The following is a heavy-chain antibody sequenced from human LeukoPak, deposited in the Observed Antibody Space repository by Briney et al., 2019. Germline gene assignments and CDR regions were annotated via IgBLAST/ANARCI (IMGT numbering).Heavy chain of an antibody. V-gene: IGHV3-21*01. Sequence: PGGSLRLSCAASGFTFSSYSMNWVRQAPGKGLEWVSSISSSSSYIYYADSVKGRFTISRDNAKNSLYLQMNSLRAEDTAVYYCATFGRVTMVRGVIISHFDYWGQGTLVTVSS. CDR1: GFTFSSYS. D-gene: IGHD3-10*01. CDR2: ISSSSSYI. J-gene: IGHJ4*02. CDR3: ATFGRVTMVRGVIISHFDY.